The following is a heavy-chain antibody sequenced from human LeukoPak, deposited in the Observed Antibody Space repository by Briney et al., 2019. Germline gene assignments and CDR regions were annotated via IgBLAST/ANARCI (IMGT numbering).Heavy chain of an antibody. Sequence: HPGGSLGLSCAASGFTFSHYSMNWVRQAPGKGLEWISYIGSSGITIYYADSVKGRFTISRDNSKNTLYLQMNSLRAEDTAVYYCAKDFGGFANWNYHYWGQGTLVTVSS. CDR2: IGSSGITI. CDR1: GFTFSHYS. CDR3: AKDFGGFANWNYHY. V-gene: IGHV3-48*01. J-gene: IGHJ4*02. D-gene: IGHD1-7*01.